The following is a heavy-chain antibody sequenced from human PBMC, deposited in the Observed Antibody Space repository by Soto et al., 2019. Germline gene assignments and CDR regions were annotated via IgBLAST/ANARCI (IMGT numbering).Heavy chain of an antibody. CDR3: ITQRFQFDDGSQDFDY. D-gene: IGHD1-20*01. CDR1: GFTFSSNW. V-gene: IGHV3-74*01. J-gene: IGHJ4*02. CDR2: INGGGDST. Sequence: PGGSLRLSCETSGFTFSSNWMHWFRQAPGKGLVWVSRINGGGDSTSYADSVKGRFTISRDNAKNTLYLRMNSLRVEDTAVYYCITQRFQFDDGSQDFDYWGQGTLVTVSS.